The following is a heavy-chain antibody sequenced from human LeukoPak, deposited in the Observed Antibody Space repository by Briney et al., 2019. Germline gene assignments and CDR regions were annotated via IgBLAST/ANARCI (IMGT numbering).Heavy chain of an antibody. J-gene: IGHJ6*03. Sequence: ASVKVSCKASGYTFTGYYMHWVRQAPGQGLEWMGWINPNSGGTNYAQKFQGRVTMTRDTSISTAYMELSRLRSDDTAVYHCARATVTAPSQNYYYYYMDVWGKGTTVTVSS. CDR2: INPNSGGT. CDR1: GYTFTGYY. V-gene: IGHV1-2*02. CDR3: ARATVTAPSQNYYYYYMDV. D-gene: IGHD4-11*01.